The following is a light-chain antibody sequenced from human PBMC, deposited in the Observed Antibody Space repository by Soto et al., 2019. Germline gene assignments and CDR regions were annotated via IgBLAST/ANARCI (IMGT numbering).Light chain of an antibody. J-gene: IGKJ2*01. V-gene: IGKV1-5*01. CDR3: QQYNGYSQYS. CDR2: DVS. CDR1: QSINNW. Sequence: DIQMTQSPSTLSASVGDRVTISCRASQSINNWLAWYQQKPGKAPKLLIYDVSTLESGVPSRFSGSGSGTEFTLTISRLQPDDFATYYCQQYNGYSQYSFGQGTKLEIK.